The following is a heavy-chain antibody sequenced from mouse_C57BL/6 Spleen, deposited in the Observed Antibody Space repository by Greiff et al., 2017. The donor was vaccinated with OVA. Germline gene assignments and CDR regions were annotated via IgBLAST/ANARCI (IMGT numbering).Heavy chain of an antibody. Sequence: QVQLQQPGAELVKPGASVKMSCKASGYTFTSYWITWVKQRPGQGLEWIGDIYPGSGSTNYNEKFKSKATLTVDTSSSTAYMQLSSLTSEDSAVYYCARGRDYDYDGAMDYGGQGTSVTVSS. D-gene: IGHD2-4*01. V-gene: IGHV1-55*01. J-gene: IGHJ4*01. CDR3: ARGRDYDYDGAMDY. CDR1: GYTFTSYW. CDR2: IYPGSGST.